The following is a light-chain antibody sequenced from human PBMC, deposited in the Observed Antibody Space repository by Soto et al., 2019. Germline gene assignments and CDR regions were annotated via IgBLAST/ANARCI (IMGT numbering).Light chain of an antibody. V-gene: IGLV1-40*01. Sequence: QSVLTQPPSVSGAPGQRVTISCTGSSSNIGAGYDVHWYQQLPGTAPKLLIYGNSNRPSGVPDRFSGSKSGTSASLHITGLQAEDEADYYCQSYDSSLSGWVFGGGTKLTVL. J-gene: IGLJ3*02. CDR3: QSYDSSLSGWV. CDR2: GNS. CDR1: SSNIGAGYD.